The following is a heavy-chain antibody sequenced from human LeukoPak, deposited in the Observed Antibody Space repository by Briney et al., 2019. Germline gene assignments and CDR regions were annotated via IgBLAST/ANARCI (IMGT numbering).Heavy chain of an antibody. J-gene: IGHJ4*02. CDR1: GYXFTGYY. Sequence: ASVKVSCKASGYXFTGYYIHWVRQAPGQGLEWMGWINPNSGGTNYAQKFQGRVTMTRDTSKNQFSLKLSSVTAADTAVHHCARLLPGSSRYFFDYWGQGTLVTVSS. CDR2: INPNSGGT. CDR3: ARLLPGSSRYFFDY. V-gene: IGHV1-2*02. D-gene: IGHD6-13*01.